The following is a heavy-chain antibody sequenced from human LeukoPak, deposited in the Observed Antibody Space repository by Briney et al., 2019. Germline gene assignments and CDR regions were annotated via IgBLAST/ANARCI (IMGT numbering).Heavy chain of an antibody. Sequence: PSETLSLTCTVSGGSISSTSSYWSWVRQPPGTGLEWIASIYYSGTTYLNASLKSRVTTFVDTSNNQFSLKLSSVTAAGTAVYYCAGGGGSKFDQWGRGTLITVSS. CDR3: AGGGGSKFDQ. CDR2: IYYSGTT. CDR1: GGSISSTSSY. V-gene: IGHV4-39*01. D-gene: IGHD5-12*01. J-gene: IGHJ4*02.